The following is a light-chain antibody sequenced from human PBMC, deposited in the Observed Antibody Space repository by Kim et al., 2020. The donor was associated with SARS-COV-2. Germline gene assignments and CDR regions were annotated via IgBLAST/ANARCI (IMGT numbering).Light chain of an antibody. CDR2: RAS. J-gene: IGKJ2*01. Sequence: DIQMTQSPSTLSASVGDRVTITCRASQTIDTWLTWYRQKPGKAPKLLIYRASTLESGVPSRFSGSGSGTEFTLTISSLQPDDFATYYCQQYYSLYTFGQGTKLEI. CDR3: QQYYSLYT. CDR1: QTIDTW. V-gene: IGKV1-5*03.